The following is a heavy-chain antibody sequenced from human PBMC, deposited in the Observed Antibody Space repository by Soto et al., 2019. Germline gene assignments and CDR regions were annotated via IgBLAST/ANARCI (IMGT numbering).Heavy chain of an antibody. V-gene: IGHV4-59*01. CDR1: SGSISSYN. J-gene: IGHJ4*02. D-gene: IGHD3-10*01. CDR2: INYSGST. CDR3: ARENYYALDY. Sequence: SETLSLTCTVSSGSISSYNWNWVRQPPGKRLEWIGFINYSGSTHYNPSLKSRVTISLDTSKNQFSLKLNSVTAADTAVYYCARENYYALDYWGPGTLVTVSS.